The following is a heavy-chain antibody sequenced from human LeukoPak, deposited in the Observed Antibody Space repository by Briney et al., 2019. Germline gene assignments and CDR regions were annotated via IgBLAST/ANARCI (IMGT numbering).Heavy chain of an antibody. Sequence: SETLSLTCTVSGGSISSYYWSWIRQPPGKGLEWIGYIYYSGSTSFNPSLKSRVTISVDTSKKQFSLKLSSVTAADAAVYYCAKVREGRDGYYALDIWGQGAMVTVSS. V-gene: IGHV4-59*01. J-gene: IGHJ3*02. CDR3: AKVREGRDGYYALDI. D-gene: IGHD5-24*01. CDR2: IYYSGST. CDR1: GGSISSYY.